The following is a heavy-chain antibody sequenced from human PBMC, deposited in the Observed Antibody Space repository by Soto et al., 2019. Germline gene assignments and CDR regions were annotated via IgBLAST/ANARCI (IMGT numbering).Heavy chain of an antibody. Sequence: EVQLLESGGGLVQPGGYLRLSCAASGFTFSTYAMSWVRQAPGKGLEWVSSISVSGGTTYYPDSVKGRVTISRDNSENTLYLQMNRLRAEDTAVYYCANNAGGYSYGPFDYWGQGTLVTVSS. CDR2: ISVSGGTT. D-gene: IGHD5-18*01. V-gene: IGHV3-23*01. CDR3: ANNAGGYSYGPFDY. CDR1: GFTFSTYA. J-gene: IGHJ4*02.